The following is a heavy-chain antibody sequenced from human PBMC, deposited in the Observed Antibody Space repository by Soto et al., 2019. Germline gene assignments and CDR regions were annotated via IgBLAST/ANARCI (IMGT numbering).Heavy chain of an antibody. J-gene: IGHJ6*02. D-gene: IGHD6-13*01. CDR2: ISSNGGST. CDR3: VEGPQLDHYYYYGMDV. CDR1: GFTFSSYA. Sequence: PGGSLRLSCSASGFTFSSYAMHWVRQAPGKGLEYVSAISSNGGSTYYADSVKGRFTISRDNSKNTLYLQMSSLRAEDTAVYYCVEGPQLDHYYYYGMDVWGQGTTVTVSS. V-gene: IGHV3-64D*06.